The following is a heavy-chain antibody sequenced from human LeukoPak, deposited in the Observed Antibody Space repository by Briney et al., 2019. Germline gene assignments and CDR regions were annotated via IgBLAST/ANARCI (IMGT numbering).Heavy chain of an antibody. CDR2: IYYSGST. Sequence: SETLSLTCTVSGGSFSSYYWSWIRQPRGKGLEWIGYIYYSGSTNYNPSLKSRVTISVDTSKNQFSLKLSSVTAADTAVYYCATGPSGYYYYGMDVWGKGTTVTVSS. V-gene: IGHV4-59*01. J-gene: IGHJ6*04. D-gene: IGHD6-19*01. CDR1: GGSFSSYY. CDR3: ATGPSGYYYYGMDV.